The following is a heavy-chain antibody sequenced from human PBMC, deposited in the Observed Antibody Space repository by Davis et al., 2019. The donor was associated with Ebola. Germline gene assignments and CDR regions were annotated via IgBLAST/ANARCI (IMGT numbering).Heavy chain of an antibody. D-gene: IGHD6-13*01. CDR3: ARAPRSSSLPHYYYYMDV. CDR2: IYYSGST. J-gene: IGHJ6*03. V-gene: IGHV4-59*11. CDR1: GGSISSHY. Sequence: PSETLSLTCTVSGGSISSHYWSWIRQPPGKGLEWIGYIYYSGSTNYNPSLKSRVTISVDTSTNQFSLKLSSVTAADTAVYYCARAPRSSSLPHYYYYMDVGGKGTTVTVSS.